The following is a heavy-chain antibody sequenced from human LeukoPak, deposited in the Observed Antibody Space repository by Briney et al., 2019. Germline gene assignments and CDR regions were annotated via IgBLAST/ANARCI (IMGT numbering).Heavy chain of an antibody. CDR1: GGSISSYY. CDR2: MYYSGST. V-gene: IGHV4-59*08. Sequence: PSETLSLTCTVSGGSISSYYWSWIRRPPGKGLEWIGSMYYSGSTNYKPSLKSRVTISVDTSKNQFSLKLSSVTAADTAVYYCARHAYYYDRSGSYEAFDIWGQGTMVTVSS. J-gene: IGHJ3*02. D-gene: IGHD3-22*01. CDR3: ARHAYYYDRSGSYEAFDI.